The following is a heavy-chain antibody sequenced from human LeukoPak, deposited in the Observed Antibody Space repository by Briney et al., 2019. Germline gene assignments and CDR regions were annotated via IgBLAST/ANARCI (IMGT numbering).Heavy chain of an antibody. J-gene: IGHJ4*02. D-gene: IGHD5-18*01. Sequence: HPGGSLRLSCAASGFTFSSYAMSWVRQAPGKGLEWVSAISGSGGSTYYADSVKGRFTISRDNAKNSLYLQMNSLRAEDTAVYYCARNKKGDRYTYGHDSWGQGTLVTVSS. CDR3: ARNKKGDRYTYGHDS. V-gene: IGHV3-23*01. CDR1: GFTFSSYA. CDR2: ISGSGGST.